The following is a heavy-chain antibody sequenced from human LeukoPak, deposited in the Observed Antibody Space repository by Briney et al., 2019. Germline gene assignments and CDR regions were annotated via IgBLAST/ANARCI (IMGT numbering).Heavy chain of an antibody. CDR1: GYTFTSYD. J-gene: IGHJ6*03. Sequence: EASVKVSCKASGYTFTSYDINWVRQATGQGLEWMGWMNPNSGNTGYAQKFQGRVTITRNTSISTAYMELSSLRSEDTAVCYCARVGSSSWFSPYYYYYYMDVWGKGTTVTVSS. CDR2: MNPNSGNT. V-gene: IGHV1-8*03. CDR3: ARVGSSSWFSPYYYYYYMDV. D-gene: IGHD6-13*01.